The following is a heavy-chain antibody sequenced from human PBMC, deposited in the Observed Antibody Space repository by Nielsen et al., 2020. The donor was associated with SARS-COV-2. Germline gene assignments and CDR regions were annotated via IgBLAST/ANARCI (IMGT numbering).Heavy chain of an antibody. J-gene: IGHJ5*02. CDR3: ARGHRYCSSTSCLNWFDP. D-gene: IGHD2-2*01. CDR2: INHSGST. CDR1: GGSFSGYY. Sequence: GSLRLSCAVYGGSFSGYYWSWIRQPPGKGLEWIGEINHSGSTNYNPSLKSRVTISVDTSKNQFSLKLSSVTAADTAVYYCARGHRYCSSTSCLNWFDPWGQGTLVTVSS. V-gene: IGHV4-34*01.